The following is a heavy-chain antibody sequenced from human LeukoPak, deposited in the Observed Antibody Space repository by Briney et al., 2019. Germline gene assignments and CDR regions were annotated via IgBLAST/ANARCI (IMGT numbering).Heavy chain of an antibody. V-gene: IGHV3-23*01. CDR1: GFTFSNYG. Sequence: GGSLRLSCAASGFTFSNYGMSYVRQAPGKGLEWVSSISGSGDSTYHADSVKGRFTISRDNSKNTLYLQMNSLRAEDTAVYYCAKTAGIAAAADFDYWGQGALVTVSS. D-gene: IGHD6-13*01. CDR3: AKTAGIAAAADFDY. J-gene: IGHJ4*02. CDR2: ISGSGDST.